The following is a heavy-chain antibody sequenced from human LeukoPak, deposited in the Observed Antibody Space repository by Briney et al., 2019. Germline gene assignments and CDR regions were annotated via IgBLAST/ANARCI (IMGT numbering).Heavy chain of an antibody. CDR3: ARLRLSSWYYFDY. Sequence: PGGSLRLSCAPSGFTFSSYAMHWVRQAPGKGLEYVSAISSNGGSTYYANSVKGRFTISRDNSKNTLYLQMGSLRAEDTAVYYCARLRLSSWYYFDYWGQGTLVTVSS. D-gene: IGHD6-13*01. CDR1: GFTFSSYA. CDR2: ISSNGGST. V-gene: IGHV3-64*01. J-gene: IGHJ4*02.